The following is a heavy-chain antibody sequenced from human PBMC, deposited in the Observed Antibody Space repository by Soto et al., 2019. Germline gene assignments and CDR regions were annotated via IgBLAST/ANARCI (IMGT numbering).Heavy chain of an antibody. CDR3: ASGSFRDTAMAPGYFDY. D-gene: IGHD5-18*01. Sequence: GASVKVSCKASGGTFSSYAISWVRQAPGQGLEWMGGIIPIFGTANYAQKFQGRVTITADESTSTAYMELSSLRSEDTAVYYCASGSFRDTAMAPGYFDYWGQGTLVTVS. J-gene: IGHJ4*02. CDR1: GGTFSSYA. CDR2: IIPIFGTA. V-gene: IGHV1-69*13.